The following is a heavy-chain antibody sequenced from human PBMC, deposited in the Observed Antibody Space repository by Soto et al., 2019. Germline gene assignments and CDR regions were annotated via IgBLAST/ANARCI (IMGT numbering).Heavy chain of an antibody. Sequence: EVQLLESGGGLVQPGGSLRLSCAASGFTFSNYAMRWVRQAPGKGLEWVSAISGSGGSTHYADSVKGRFTISRDNSKNTLYLQMNSRRAEDTAVYYCAKSGSGDDFDYWGQGTLVTVSS. CDR2: ISGSGGST. V-gene: IGHV3-23*01. D-gene: IGHD5-12*01. CDR1: GFTFSNYA. J-gene: IGHJ4*02. CDR3: AKSGSGDDFDY.